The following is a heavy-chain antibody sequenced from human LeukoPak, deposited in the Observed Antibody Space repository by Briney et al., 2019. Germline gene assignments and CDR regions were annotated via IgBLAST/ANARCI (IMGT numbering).Heavy chain of an antibody. CDR3: ARDRVLHYFDY. CDR2: IWYDGSDK. CDR1: GFTFSSHG. D-gene: IGHD3-16*01. V-gene: IGHV3-33*01. Sequence: GRSLRLSCAASGFTFSSHGMHWVRQAPGKGLEWVAVIWYDGSDKYYADSVKGRFPISRDNSKNTLYLQMTSLRADDTAVYYCARDRVLHYFDYWGQGALVTVSS. J-gene: IGHJ4*02.